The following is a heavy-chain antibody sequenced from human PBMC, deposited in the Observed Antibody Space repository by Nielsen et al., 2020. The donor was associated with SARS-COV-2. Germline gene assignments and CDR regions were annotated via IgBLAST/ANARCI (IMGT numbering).Heavy chain of an antibody. D-gene: IGHD3-10*01. CDR1: GFTFSSYA. CDR3: ARERSVQWFGDPEGYMDV. V-gene: IGHV3-23*01. J-gene: IGHJ6*03. Sequence: GESLKISCAASGFTFSSYAMSWVRQAPGKGLEWVSAISGSGGSTYYADSVKGRFTISRDNSKNTLYLQMNSLRDEDTAVYYCARERSVQWFGDPEGYMDVWGKGTTVTVSS. CDR2: ISGSGGST.